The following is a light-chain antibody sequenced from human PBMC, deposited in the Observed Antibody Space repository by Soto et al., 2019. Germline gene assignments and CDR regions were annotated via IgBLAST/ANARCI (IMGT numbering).Light chain of an antibody. Sequence: EIVMTKSPATLSVSPGERATLSCSASQSVSSNLAWYQQKPGQAPRLLIYGASTRATGIPARFSGSGSWTEFTLTISSLQSEDFAVYYCQQYNNWPPWTFGQGTKVEIK. CDR3: QQYNNWPPWT. J-gene: IGKJ1*01. V-gene: IGKV3-15*01. CDR1: QSVSSN. CDR2: GAS.